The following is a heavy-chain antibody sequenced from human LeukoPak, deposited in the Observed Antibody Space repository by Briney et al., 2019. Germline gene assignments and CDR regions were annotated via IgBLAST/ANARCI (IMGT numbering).Heavy chain of an antibody. J-gene: IGHJ6*02. D-gene: IGHD5-12*01. V-gene: IGHV4-31*03. CDR3: ARDQGATIPHYYYYYGMDV. CDR2: IYYSGST. Sequence: SETLSLTCTVSGGSISSGGYYWSWIRQHPGKGLEWIGYIYYSGSTYYNPSLKSRVTISVDTSKNQFSLKLSSVTAADTAVYYCARDQGATIPHYYYYYGMDVWGQGTTVTVSS. CDR1: GGSISSGGYY.